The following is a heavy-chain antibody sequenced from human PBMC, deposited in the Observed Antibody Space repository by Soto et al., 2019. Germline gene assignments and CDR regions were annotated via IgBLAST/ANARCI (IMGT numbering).Heavy chain of an antibody. J-gene: IGHJ4*02. Sequence: QVQLVQSGAEVKTPGSSLKVSCKVSGSRFSNYVISWVRQAPGHGLAWLGRIIPIFNSTKYAQSFQGRVTITADKATCTASLELSSLRSDDTAVYYCAREGRGKKAGYNGLVSLGYWGQGTLVTVSS. CDR3: AREGRGKKAGYNGLVSLGY. V-gene: IGHV1-69*06. CDR2: IIPIFNST. D-gene: IGHD2-2*02. CDR1: GSRFSNYV.